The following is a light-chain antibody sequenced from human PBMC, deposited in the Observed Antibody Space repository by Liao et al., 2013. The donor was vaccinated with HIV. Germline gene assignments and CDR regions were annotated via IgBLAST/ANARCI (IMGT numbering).Light chain of an antibody. CDR2: YDS. J-gene: IGLJ3*02. CDR3: QVWDSSSDHVV. Sequence: SYVLTQPPSLSVAPGKTAKITCGGDDIGSKSVHWYQQKPGQAPGLVIFYDSDRPSGIPARFSGSNSGNTATLTISRVEAGDEADYFCQVWDSSSDHVVFGGGTKLTVL. V-gene: IGLV3-21*04. CDR1: DIGSKS.